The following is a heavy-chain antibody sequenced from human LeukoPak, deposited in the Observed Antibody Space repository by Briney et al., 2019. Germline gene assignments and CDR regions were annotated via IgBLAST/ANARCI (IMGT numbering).Heavy chain of an antibody. Sequence: GGSLRLSCAASGFNFSSYSMNWVRQAPGKGLEWVSYISSSSSIIYYADSVKGRFTISRDNAKNSLYLQMNSLRAEDTAVYYCARGHGSLDYWGQGTLVTVSS. J-gene: IGHJ4*02. CDR3: ARGHGSLDY. V-gene: IGHV3-48*01. D-gene: IGHD5-24*01. CDR2: ISSSSSII. CDR1: GFNFSSYS.